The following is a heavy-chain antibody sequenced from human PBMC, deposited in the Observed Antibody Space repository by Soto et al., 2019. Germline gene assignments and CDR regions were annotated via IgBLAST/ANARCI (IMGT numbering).Heavy chain of an antibody. CDR3: AKPDSGSYYYYYYMDV. Sequence: GGSLRLSCAASGFTFSSYAMSWVRQAPGKGLEWVSAISGSGGSTYYADSVKGRFTISRDNSKNTLYLQMNSLRADDTAVYYCAKPDSGSYYYYYYMDVWGKGTTVTVSS. CDR2: ISGSGGST. J-gene: IGHJ6*03. CDR1: GFTFSSYA. V-gene: IGHV3-23*01. D-gene: IGHD1-26*01.